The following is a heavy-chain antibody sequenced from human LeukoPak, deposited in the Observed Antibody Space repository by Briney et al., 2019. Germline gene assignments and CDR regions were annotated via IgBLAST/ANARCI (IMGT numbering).Heavy chain of an antibody. CDR3: ARGDNWNPFDY. D-gene: IGHD1-20*01. CDR1: GGTFSSYA. V-gene: IGHV1-69*05. CDR2: IIPIFGTA. Sequence: SVKVSCRASGGTFSSYAISWVRQAPGQGLEWMGRIIPIFGTANYAQKFQGRVTITTDESTSTAYMELSSLRSEDTAVYYCARGDNWNPFDYWGQGTLVTVSS. J-gene: IGHJ4*02.